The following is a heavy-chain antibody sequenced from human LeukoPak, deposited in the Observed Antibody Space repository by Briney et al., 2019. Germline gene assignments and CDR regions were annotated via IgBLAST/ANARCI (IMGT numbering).Heavy chain of an antibody. CDR1: GFTFSSYA. J-gene: IGHJ4*02. Sequence: PGGSLRLSCSASGFTFSSYAMHWVRQAPGKGLEYVSAISSNGGSTYYADSVKGRFTISRDNSKNTLYLQMNSLRAEDTAVYYCAKGFQYYGSGSYYSYWGQGTLVTVSS. V-gene: IGHV3-64*04. D-gene: IGHD3-10*01. CDR3: AKGFQYYGSGSYYSY. CDR2: ISSNGGST.